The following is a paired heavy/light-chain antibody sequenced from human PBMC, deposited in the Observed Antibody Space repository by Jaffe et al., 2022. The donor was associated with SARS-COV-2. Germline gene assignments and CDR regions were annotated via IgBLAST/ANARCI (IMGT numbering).Heavy chain of an antibody. CDR2: ISGSGVST. CDR3: AKDPEEDVLAEYGMDV. CDR1: GFTFSAYA. Sequence: EVQLLESGGGLVQPGGSLRLSCAASGFTFSAYAMTWVRQAPGKGLEWLSTISGSGVSTYFADSVKGRFTISRDNSKNTLYLQMNSLRVEDTAMYYCAKDPEEDVLAEYGMDVWGQGTTVTVSS. V-gene: IGHV3-23*01. J-gene: IGHJ6*02. D-gene: IGHD2-15*01.
Light chain of an antibody. V-gene: IGLV1-44*01. CDR3: AACDDRLDGLWV. J-gene: IGLJ3*02. Sequence: QSVLTQPPSASGTPGQRVTISCSGSSSNIGSNTVNWYQQLPGTAPKLLIYSNNQRPSGVPDRFSGSKSGTSASLAISGLQSEDEADYYCAACDDRLDGLWVFGGGTKLTVL. CDR2: SNN. CDR1: SSNIGSNT.